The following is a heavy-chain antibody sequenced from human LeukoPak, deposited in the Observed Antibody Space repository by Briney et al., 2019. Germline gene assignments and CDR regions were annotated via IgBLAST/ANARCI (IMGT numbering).Heavy chain of an antibody. CDR3: ARDIGGSGSSIDY. V-gene: IGHV1-69*04. CDR1: GGTFSSYA. J-gene: IGHJ4*02. CDR2: IIPILGIA. Sequence: ASVKVSCKASGGTFSSYAISWVRQAPGQGLEWMGRIIPILGIANYAQKFQGRVTITADKSTSTAYMELSSLRSEDTAVYYCARDIGGSGSSIDYWGQGTLVTVSS. D-gene: IGHD3-10*01.